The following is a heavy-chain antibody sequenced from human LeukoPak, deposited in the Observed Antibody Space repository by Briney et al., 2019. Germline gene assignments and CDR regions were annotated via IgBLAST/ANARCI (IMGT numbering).Heavy chain of an antibody. D-gene: IGHD1-26*01. Sequence: GRSLRLSCAASGFIFSSYAMHWVRQAPGKGLEWVALISYDGTDKYYADSVKGRFTVSRDNSKNTLYLQMNSLRADDAAVYYCARSIGGSYFFCDFWGLGTLVTVS. CDR1: GFIFSSYA. CDR3: ARSIGGSYFFCDF. J-gene: IGHJ4*02. V-gene: IGHV3-30*14. CDR2: ISYDGTDK.